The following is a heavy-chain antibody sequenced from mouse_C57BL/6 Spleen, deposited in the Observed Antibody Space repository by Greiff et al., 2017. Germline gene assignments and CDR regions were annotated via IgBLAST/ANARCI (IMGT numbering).Heavy chain of an antibody. Sequence: QVQLQQPGAELVMPGASVKLSCKASGYTFTSYWMHWVKQRPGQGLEWIGEIDPSDSYTNYNQKFKGKSTLTVDKSSSTAYMQLSSLTSEDSAVYYCARQLNYYAMDYWGQGTSVTVSS. J-gene: IGHJ4*01. CDR3: ARQLNYYAMDY. CDR1: GYTFTSYW. CDR2: IDPSDSYT. D-gene: IGHD3-2*02. V-gene: IGHV1-69*01.